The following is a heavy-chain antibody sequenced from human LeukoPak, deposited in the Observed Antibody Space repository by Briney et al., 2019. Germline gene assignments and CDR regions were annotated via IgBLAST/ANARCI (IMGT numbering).Heavy chain of an antibody. Sequence: GGSLRLSCAASGLTLSSYWMHWVRQAPGKGLVWVSRINSDGSSTRYADSVKGRFTISRDNAKNTLYLQMNSLRAEDTAVYYCARRGSSGWYDYWGQGTLVTVSS. CDR3: ARRGSSGWYDY. J-gene: IGHJ4*02. D-gene: IGHD6-19*01. CDR1: GLTLSSYW. V-gene: IGHV3-74*01. CDR2: INSDGSST.